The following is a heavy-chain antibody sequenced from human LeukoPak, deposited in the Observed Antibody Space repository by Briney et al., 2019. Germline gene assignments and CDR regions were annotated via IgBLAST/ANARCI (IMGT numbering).Heavy chain of an antibody. CDR2: IYTSGST. CDR3: ARDSRRIAAAGTLEI. V-gene: IGHV4-4*07. D-gene: IGHD6-13*01. J-gene: IGHJ4*02. Sequence: SETLSLTCTVSGGSISSYYWSWIRQPAGKGLEWIGRIYTSGSTNYNPSLKSRATMSVDTSKNQFSLKLSSVTAADTAVYYCARDSRRIAAAGTLEIWGQGTLVTVSS. CDR1: GGSISSYY.